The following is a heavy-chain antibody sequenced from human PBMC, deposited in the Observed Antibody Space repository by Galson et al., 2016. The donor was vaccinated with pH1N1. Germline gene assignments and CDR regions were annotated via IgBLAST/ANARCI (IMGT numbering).Heavy chain of an antibody. D-gene: IGHD3-3*01. CDR1: GCTFITYA. V-gene: IGHV1-3*04. CDR2: INTGDGNA. Sequence: SVKVSCKASGCTFITYAIHWVRQAPGQRLEWMGWINTGDGNAKSSQKFQDRVTITRDTPATTAYLDLRGLRSEDTAVYYCARGGTLSDFWSNYYPYGMDVWGQGTTVTVSS. J-gene: IGHJ6*02. CDR3: ARGGTLSDFWSNYYPYGMDV.